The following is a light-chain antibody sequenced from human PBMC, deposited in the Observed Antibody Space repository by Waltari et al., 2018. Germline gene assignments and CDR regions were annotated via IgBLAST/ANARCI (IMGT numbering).Light chain of an antibody. CDR1: SSNVGNNV. Sequence: QSVLTQPPSASGAPGQRVTISCSGSSSNVGNNVVNWYQQIPGTAPKLLIYRNDKGPSGVPDRFSGSKSGTSASLAISGLQSEDEGDYYCASWDDSPNGRWVFGGGTKLTVL. V-gene: IGLV1-44*01. CDR2: RND. CDR3: ASWDDSPNGRWV. J-gene: IGLJ3*02.